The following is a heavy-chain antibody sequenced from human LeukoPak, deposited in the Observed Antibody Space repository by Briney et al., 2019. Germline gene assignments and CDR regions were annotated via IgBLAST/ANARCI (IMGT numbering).Heavy chain of an antibody. CDR2: IFYTGSA. Sequence: SETLSLTCTVSGGSMDSRSYYWGWIRQPPGKGLEFIGSIFYTGSAYYNPSLKSRVSISVDTSKSHFSLNLISVTAADTALYYCASLFYFGSGSFPTYWGLGTLVTVSS. V-gene: IGHV4-39*01. CDR1: GGSMDSRSYY. D-gene: IGHD3-10*01. J-gene: IGHJ4*02. CDR3: ASLFYFGSGSFPTY.